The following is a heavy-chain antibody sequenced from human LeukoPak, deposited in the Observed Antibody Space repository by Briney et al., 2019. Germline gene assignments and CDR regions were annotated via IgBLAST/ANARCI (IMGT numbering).Heavy chain of an antibody. CDR2: IYHSGST. CDR3: ARGRHNYYYYALDV. CDR1: GVPLSTSHW. J-gene: IGHJ6*02. Sequence: PSETLSLTCAVSGVPLSTSHWWTWVRQPPEKGLEWIGEIYHSGSTNYNPSLKSRVTISVDKSKNQFSLRLSSVTAADTAVYYCARGRHNYYYYALDVWGQGATVTVSS. V-gene: IGHV4-4*02.